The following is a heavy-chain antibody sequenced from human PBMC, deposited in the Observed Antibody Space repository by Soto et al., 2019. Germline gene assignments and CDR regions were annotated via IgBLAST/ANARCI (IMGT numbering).Heavy chain of an antibody. CDR2: IIPIFGTA. J-gene: IGHJ6*02. V-gene: IGHV1-69*12. D-gene: IGHD5-18*01. Sequence: QVQLVQSGAEVKKPGSSVKVSCKASGGTFSSYAISWVRQAPGQGLEWMGGIIPIFGTANYAQKFQGRVTITADEATSTAYMELSSLRSEDTAVYYCARNYGTAMVYYCYGMDVWGQGTTVTVSS. CDR3: ARNYGTAMVYYCYGMDV. CDR1: GGTFSSYA.